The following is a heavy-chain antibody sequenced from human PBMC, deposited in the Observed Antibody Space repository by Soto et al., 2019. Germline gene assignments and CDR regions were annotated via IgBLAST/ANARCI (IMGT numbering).Heavy chain of an antibody. V-gene: IGHV3-15*07. CDR2: IKRKIDGEAT. Sequence: EVQLVESGGGLVKPGGSLRLSCAGSGFSFSNAWINWVRQAPGKGLEWVGRIKRKIDGEATDYAAPVKGRFTVSRDDSKSALYLHMNSLKGDDTAVYYCTTGSVEGVWGQGTTVTVSS. CDR1: GFSFSNAW. D-gene: IGHD2-15*01. CDR3: TTGSVEGV. J-gene: IGHJ6*02.